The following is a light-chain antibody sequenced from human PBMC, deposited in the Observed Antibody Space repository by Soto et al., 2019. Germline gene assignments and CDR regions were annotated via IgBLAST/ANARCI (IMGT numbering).Light chain of an antibody. CDR3: SSYTSISTSCV. CDR1: SSNIGAGYD. V-gene: IGLV1-40*01. CDR2: EVS. J-gene: IGLJ1*01. Sequence: QSVLTQPPSVSGAPGQRVTISCTGSSSNIGAGYDVHWYQQLPGTAPKLIIYEVSHRPSGISDRFSGSKSVNTASLTIFGLQAEDEADYYCSSYTSISTSCVFGTGTKLTVL.